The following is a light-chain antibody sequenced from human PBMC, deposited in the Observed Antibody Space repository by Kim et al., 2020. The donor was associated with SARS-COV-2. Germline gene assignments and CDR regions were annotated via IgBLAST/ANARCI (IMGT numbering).Light chain of an antibody. CDR1: QSLLHSNGYNY. CDR3: MQALQTPPT. V-gene: IGKV2-28*01. CDR2: LGS. J-gene: IGKJ2*01. Sequence: EPASISCRSSQSLLHSNGYNYLEWYLQKPGHSPPLLIYLGSNRASGVPDRFSGSASGTDFTLKISRVEAEDVGIYYCMQALQTPPTFGQGTKLEI.